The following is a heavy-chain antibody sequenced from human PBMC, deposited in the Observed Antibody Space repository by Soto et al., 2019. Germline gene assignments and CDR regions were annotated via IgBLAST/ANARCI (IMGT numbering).Heavy chain of an antibody. V-gene: IGHV3-23*01. D-gene: IGHD4-17*01. CDR3: AKCDGDYRYYYHGIDA. CDR1: GFAFSIYA. J-gene: IGHJ6*02. Sequence: GGSLRLSCAASGFAFSIYAVTWVRQVPGKGLEGGASISGSGGSTYSADCVKGGFTTARDNSKNGLYVQINRLRAEDTAVYYCAKCDGDYRYYYHGIDAWGQGTTVTVSS. CDR2: ISGSGGST.